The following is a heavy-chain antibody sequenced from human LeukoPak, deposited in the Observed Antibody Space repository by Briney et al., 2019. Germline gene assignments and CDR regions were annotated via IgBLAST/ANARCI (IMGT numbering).Heavy chain of an antibody. D-gene: IGHD4-17*01. V-gene: IGHV4-59*11. CDR1: GGSISSHY. Sequence: SETLSLTCTVSGGSISSHYWSWIRQPPGKGLEWIGYIYYSGSTNYNPSLKSRVTISVDTSKNQFSLRLSSVTAADTAVYYCARRDYGDSSDWFDPWGQGTLVTVSS. CDR2: IYYSGST. J-gene: IGHJ5*02. CDR3: ARRDYGDSSDWFDP.